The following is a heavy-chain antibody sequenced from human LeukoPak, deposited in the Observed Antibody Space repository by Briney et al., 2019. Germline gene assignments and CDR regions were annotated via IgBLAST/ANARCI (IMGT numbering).Heavy chain of an antibody. CDR3: ARVTTVIPDAFDI. V-gene: IGHV3-53*05. CDR1: GFTVSSNY. D-gene: IGHD4-17*01. CDR2: IYSGGST. J-gene: IGHJ3*02. Sequence: GGSLRLSCAASGFTVSSNYMSRVRQAPGKGLEWVSVIYSGGSTYYADSVKGRFTISRDNSKNTMYLQMNSLKPEDTAVYYCARVTTVIPDAFDIWGQGTMVTVSS.